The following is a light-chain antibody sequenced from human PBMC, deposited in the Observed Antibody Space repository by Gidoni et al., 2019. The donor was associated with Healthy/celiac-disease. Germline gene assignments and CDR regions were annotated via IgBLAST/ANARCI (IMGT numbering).Light chain of an antibody. V-gene: IGLV1-40*01. Sequence: QSVLTQPPSVSGAPGPRVTISCTGSSSNIGAGYDVHWYQQLPGTAPKLLIYGNSNRPSGVPDRFSGSKSGTSASLAITGLQAEDEADYYCQSYDSSLSGSGFYVFGTGTKVTVL. CDR2: GNS. CDR1: SSNIGAGYD. J-gene: IGLJ1*01. CDR3: QSYDSSLSGSGFYV.